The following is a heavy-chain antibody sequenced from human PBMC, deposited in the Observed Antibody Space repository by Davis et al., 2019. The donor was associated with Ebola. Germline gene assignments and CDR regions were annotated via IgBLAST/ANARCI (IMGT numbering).Heavy chain of an antibody. CDR2: YYYTGTT. J-gene: IGHJ4*02. CDR1: GGFVSSGGYS. CDR3: ARGDSYYDPSGYYAGPEAPDH. D-gene: IGHD3-22*01. Sequence: MPSETLSLTCAVSGGFVSSGGYSWSWIRQPPRKGLEWIGYYYYTGTTYYNPSLKSRVTISVDTSKNQFSLKLSSVTAAATAVYYCARGDSYYDPSGYYAGPEAPDHWGQGTLVSVSS. V-gene: IGHV4-30-4*07.